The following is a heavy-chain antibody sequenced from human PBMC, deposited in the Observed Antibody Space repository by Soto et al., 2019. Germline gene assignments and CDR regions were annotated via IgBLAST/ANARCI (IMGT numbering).Heavy chain of an antibody. J-gene: IGHJ6*02. CDR3: ARSPPIVLVPAAIGPGGDYYYYYGMDV. Sequence: QVQLVQSGAEVKKPGSSVKVSCKASGGTFSSYAISWVRQAPGLGLEWMGGIIPIFGTANYAQKFQGRVTITADESTSTAYMELSSLRSEDTAVYYCARSPPIVLVPAAIGPGGDYYYYYGMDVWGQGTTVTVSS. CDR2: IIPIFGTA. D-gene: IGHD2-2*01. CDR1: GGTFSSYA. V-gene: IGHV1-69*12.